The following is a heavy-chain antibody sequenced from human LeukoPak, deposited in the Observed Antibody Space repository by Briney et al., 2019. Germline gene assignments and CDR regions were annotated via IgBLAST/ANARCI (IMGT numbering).Heavy chain of an antibody. V-gene: IGHV3-21*01. D-gene: IGHD6-19*01. J-gene: IGHJ3*02. Sequence: PGGSLRLSXAASGFTFSSYSMNWVRQAPGKGLEWVSSISSSSSYIYYADSVKGRFTISRDNAKNSLYLQMNSLRAEDTAVYYCARDFIAVAGLDAFDIWGQGTMVTVSS. CDR3: ARDFIAVAGLDAFDI. CDR1: GFTFSSYS. CDR2: ISSSSSYI.